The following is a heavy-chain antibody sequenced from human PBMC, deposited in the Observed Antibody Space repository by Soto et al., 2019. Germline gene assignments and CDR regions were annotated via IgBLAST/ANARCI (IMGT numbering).Heavy chain of an antibody. CDR1: GGSISSYY. CDR2: IYYSGST. V-gene: IGHV4-59*01. Sequence: SETLSLTCTVSGGSISSYYWSWIRQPPGKGLEWIGHIYYSGSTNYNPSLKSRVTISVDTSKNQFSLKLSSVTAADTAVYYCARDQAIFGVAGASGYYYGMDVWGQGTTVTVSS. D-gene: IGHD3-3*01. CDR3: ARDQAIFGVAGASGYYYGMDV. J-gene: IGHJ6*02.